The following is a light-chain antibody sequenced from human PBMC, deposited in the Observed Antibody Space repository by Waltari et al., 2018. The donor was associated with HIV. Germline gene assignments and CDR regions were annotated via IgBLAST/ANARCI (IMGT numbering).Light chain of an antibody. V-gene: IGKV3-15*01. CDR2: GAS. CDR1: QSISSN. CDR3: QQYNSWPLT. J-gene: IGKJ4*01. Sequence: EIVMTQSPATLSVSPGERATLSCRASQSISSNLAWYQQKPGQSPRLLIYGASTRATGVPATFSGSGSGTEFTLTISSLQSGDFAVYYCQQYNSWPLTFGGGTQVEVK.